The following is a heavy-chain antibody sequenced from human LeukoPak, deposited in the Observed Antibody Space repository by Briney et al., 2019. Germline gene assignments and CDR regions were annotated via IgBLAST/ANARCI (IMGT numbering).Heavy chain of an antibody. D-gene: IGHD6-13*01. CDR3: ARDSSSKGSAFDI. Sequence: GGSLRLSCAASGFTFSTYTMNWVRQAPGKGLEWVSSISTSSSYIYSADSLKGRFTISRGNAKNSLYLQMNSLRAEDTAMYYCARDSSSKGSAFDIWGHGTMVTVSS. J-gene: IGHJ3*02. CDR2: ISTSSSYI. V-gene: IGHV3-21*01. CDR1: GFTFSTYT.